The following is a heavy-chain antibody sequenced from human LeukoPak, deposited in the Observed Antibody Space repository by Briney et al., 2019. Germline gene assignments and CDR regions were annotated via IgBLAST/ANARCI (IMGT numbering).Heavy chain of an antibody. CDR1: GFTFSSYE. V-gene: IGHV3-48*03. Sequence: GGSLRLSCAASGFTFSSYEMNWVRQAPGKGLEWVSYISSSGSTIYYADSVKGRFTISRDNAKNSLYLQMNSLRAVDTAVYYCARGLLRYFDWLTALDAFDIWGQGTMVTVSS. D-gene: IGHD3-9*01. CDR2: ISSSGSTI. CDR3: ARGLLRYFDWLTALDAFDI. J-gene: IGHJ3*02.